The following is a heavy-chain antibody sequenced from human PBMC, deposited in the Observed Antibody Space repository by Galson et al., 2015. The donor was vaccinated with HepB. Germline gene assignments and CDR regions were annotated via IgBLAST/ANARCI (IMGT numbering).Heavy chain of an antibody. CDR3: ARDMGDY. Sequence: SLRLSCAASGFTFSSYAMHWVRQAPGKGLEWVAVISYDGSNKYYADSVKGRFTISRDNSKNTLYLQMYSLRAEDTAVYYCARDMGDYWGQGTLVTVSS. CDR2: ISYDGSNK. D-gene: IGHD3-10*01. CDR1: GFTFSSYA. J-gene: IGHJ4*02. V-gene: IGHV3-30*04.